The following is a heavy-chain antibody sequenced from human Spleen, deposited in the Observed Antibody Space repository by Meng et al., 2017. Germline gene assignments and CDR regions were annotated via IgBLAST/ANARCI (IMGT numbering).Heavy chain of an antibody. J-gene: IGHJ4*02. D-gene: IGHD5-24*01. CDR3: ARERDATYYFHN. CDR1: GDTFTYYH. CDR2: NNPRDGDT. Sequence: QVQLVQSGAEVMKPGASVKGSCKASGDTFTYYHIHWVRQAPGQGLEWVGINNPRDGDTSYSQKLRGRVTLTRDTSTSTAYMELSSLSSGDTAVYYCARERDATYYFHNWGQGTLVTVSS. V-gene: IGHV1-46*04.